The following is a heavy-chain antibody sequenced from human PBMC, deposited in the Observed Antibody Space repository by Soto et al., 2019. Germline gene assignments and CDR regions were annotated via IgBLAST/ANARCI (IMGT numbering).Heavy chain of an antibody. Sequence: ASVKVSCKASGYTFTTYGFNWVRQAPGQGLEWMGWISPYNGDTNYAQNFQGRVTLTTDTSTSTAYMELRSLTSDDTAIYYCARTPRAQMIVLEAATRFDYWGQGTLVTVSS. V-gene: IGHV1-18*04. CDR2: ISPYNGDT. J-gene: IGHJ4*02. D-gene: IGHD2-15*01. CDR3: ARTPRAQMIVLEAATRFDY. CDR1: GYTFTTYG.